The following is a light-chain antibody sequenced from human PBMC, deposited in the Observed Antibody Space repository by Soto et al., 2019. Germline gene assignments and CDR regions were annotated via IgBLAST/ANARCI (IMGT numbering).Light chain of an antibody. CDR1: QSVLSSSNNENS. Sequence: DIVMTQSPDSLAVSLGERATTTCKSSQSVLSSSNNENSLAWYQHKPGQPPNVLIYWASTRESGVPDRFSGDGSGTEFTLTISSLQAEDVAVYYCQQYYAPPFTFGQGTKLEIK. CDR3: QQYYAPPFT. CDR2: WAS. J-gene: IGKJ2*01. V-gene: IGKV4-1*01.